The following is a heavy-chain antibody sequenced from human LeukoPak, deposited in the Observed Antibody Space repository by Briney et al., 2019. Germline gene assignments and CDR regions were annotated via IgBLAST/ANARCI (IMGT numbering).Heavy chain of an antibody. V-gene: IGHV3-53*01. D-gene: IGHD5-12*01. CDR1: GFTVSSNY. Sequence: PGGSLRLSCAASGFTVSSNYMSWVRQAPGKGLEWVSVIYGGGSTKYADSVKGRFTTSRDNSKNTLYLQMNSLRAEDTAVYYCARGSGYSGYGFDYWGQRTLVTVSS. CDR2: IYGGGST. J-gene: IGHJ4*02. CDR3: ARGSGYSGYGFDY.